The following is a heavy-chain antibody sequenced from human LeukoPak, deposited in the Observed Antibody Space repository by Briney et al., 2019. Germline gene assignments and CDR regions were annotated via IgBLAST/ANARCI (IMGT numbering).Heavy chain of an antibody. D-gene: IGHD6-19*01. J-gene: IGHJ6*03. CDR3: ARTDSSGWPTLYYYYYYMDV. CDR2: IKQDGSEK. Sequence: PGGSLRLSCAASGFTFSSYWMSWVRQAPGKGLEWVANIKQDGSEKYYVDSVKGRFTISRDNAKNSLYLQMNSLRAEDTAVYYCARTDSSGWPTLYYYYYYMDVWGKGTTVTISS. V-gene: IGHV3-7*01. CDR1: GFTFSSYW.